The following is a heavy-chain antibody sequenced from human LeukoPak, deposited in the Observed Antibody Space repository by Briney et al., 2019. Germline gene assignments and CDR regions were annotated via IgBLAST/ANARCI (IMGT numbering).Heavy chain of an antibody. CDR3: ARDAIQSSSWYLTWFDP. CDR2: IYYSGST. D-gene: IGHD6-13*01. CDR1: GGSISSSSYY. J-gene: IGHJ5*02. V-gene: IGHV4-39*07. Sequence: SETLSLTCTVSGGSISSSSYYWGWIRQPPGKGLEWIGSIYYSGSTYYNPSLKSRVTISVDTSKNQFSLKLSSVTAAGTAVYYCARDAIQSSSWYLTWFDPWGQGTLVTVSS.